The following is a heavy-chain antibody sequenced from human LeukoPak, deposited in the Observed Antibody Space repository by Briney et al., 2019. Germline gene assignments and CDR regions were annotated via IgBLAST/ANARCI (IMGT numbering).Heavy chain of an antibody. CDR2: ISYDGSNT. CDR1: GFTFSSYG. V-gene: IGHV3-30*03. Sequence: GGSLRLSCAASGFTFSSYGMHWVRQAPGKGLEWVAVISYDGSNTYYADAMKGRFTISRDNSNNTLYLQMTILRTDDTAVYYCARAPAYCSGGSYHFSYWGQGTLVTVSS. D-gene: IGHD2-15*01. CDR3: ARAPAYCSGGSYHFSY. J-gene: IGHJ4*02.